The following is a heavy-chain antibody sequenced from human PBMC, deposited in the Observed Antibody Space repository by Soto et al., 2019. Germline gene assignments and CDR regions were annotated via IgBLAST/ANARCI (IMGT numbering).Heavy chain of an antibody. CDR2: ISGSGGSA. D-gene: IGHD6-19*01. CDR3: AKDKRYSSGLNWFDP. J-gene: IGHJ5*02. V-gene: IGHV3-23*01. CDR1: GFTFSSYA. Sequence: PGGSLRLSCAASGFTFSSYAMSWVRQAPGKGLEWVSAISGSGGSAYYADSVKGRFTISRDNSKNTLYLQMNSLRAEVTAVYYCAKDKRYSSGLNWFDPWGQGTLVTVSS.